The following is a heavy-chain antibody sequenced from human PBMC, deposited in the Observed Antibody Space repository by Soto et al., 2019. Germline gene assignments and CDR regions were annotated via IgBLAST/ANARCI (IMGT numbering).Heavy chain of an antibody. CDR2: IYYSGST. J-gene: IGHJ4*02. CDR1: GGSVSSGSYY. CDR3: ARAAMGGSSWPFDY. V-gene: IGHV4-61*01. D-gene: IGHD6-13*01. Sequence: PSETLSLTCTVSGGSVSSGSYYWSWIRQPPGKGLEWIGYIYYSGSTNYNPSLKSRVTISVDKSKNQFSLKLSSVTAADTAVYYCARAAMGGSSWPFDYWGQGTLVTVSS.